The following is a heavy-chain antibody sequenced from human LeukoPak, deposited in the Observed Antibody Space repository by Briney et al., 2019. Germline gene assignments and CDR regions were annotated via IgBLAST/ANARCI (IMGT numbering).Heavy chain of an antibody. CDR1: GGSISSGSFY. D-gene: IGHD5-24*01. J-gene: IGHJ4*02. CDR2: IYSSGSI. CDR3: ARERPGGYNNYYFDY. V-gene: IGHV4-61*02. Sequence: SETLSLTCTVSGGSISSGSFYWSWVRQPAGKGLEWIGRIYSSGSINYNPSLKSRVTISGDTSKNQFSLKVSSVSGADTAAYYCARERPGGYNNYYFDYWGRGTLVTVS.